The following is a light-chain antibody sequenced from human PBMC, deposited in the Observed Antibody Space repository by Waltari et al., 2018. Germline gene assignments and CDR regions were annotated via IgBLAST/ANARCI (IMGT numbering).Light chain of an antibody. CDR3: AGWDDSLNGV. V-gene: IGLV1-44*01. CDR2: RDN. CDR1: SSNTAIHT. J-gene: IGLJ3*02. Sequence: QSVLTQPPSASGTPGQRVIISCSGSSSNTAIHTANWYQPLPGTAPKPLLYRDNQRPSGVPDRFSGSKSGTSASLAITDLQSEDEADYYCAGWDDSLNGVFGGGTKLTVL.